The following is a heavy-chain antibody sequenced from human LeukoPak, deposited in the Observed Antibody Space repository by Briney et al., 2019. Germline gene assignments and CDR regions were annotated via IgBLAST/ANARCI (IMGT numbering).Heavy chain of an antibody. CDR1: GFTFSSYS. CDR3: ARDGLAAATLHWCFDL. CDR2: ISSSSSYI. V-gene: IGHV3-21*01. J-gene: IGHJ2*01. Sequence: GGSLRLSCAASGFTFSSYSMDWVRQAPGKGLEWVSSISSSSSYIYYADSVKGRFAISRDNARNSLYLQMNSLRAEDTAVYYCARDGLAAATLHWCFDLWGRGTLVTVSS. D-gene: IGHD2-15*01.